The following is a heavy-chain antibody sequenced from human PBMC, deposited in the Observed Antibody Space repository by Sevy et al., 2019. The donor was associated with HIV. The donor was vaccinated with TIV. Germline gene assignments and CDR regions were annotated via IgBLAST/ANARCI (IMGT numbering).Heavy chain of an antibody. J-gene: IGHJ4*02. CDR2: IKQDGSEK. Sequence: GGSLRLSCAASGFTFSSYWMSWVRQAPGKGLEWVANIKQDGSEKYYVDSVKGRFTISRDNAKNSLYLQMNSLRAEDRAVYYCARESCSSTSCYIGWPYYFDYWGQGTLVTVSS. D-gene: IGHD2-2*02. CDR1: GFTFSSYW. V-gene: IGHV3-7*01. CDR3: ARESCSSTSCYIGWPYYFDY.